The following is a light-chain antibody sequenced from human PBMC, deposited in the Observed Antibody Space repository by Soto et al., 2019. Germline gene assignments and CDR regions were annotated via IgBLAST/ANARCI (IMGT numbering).Light chain of an antibody. CDR3: QQYDNYPLT. CDR1: QSVRSW. Sequence: DIQMTHSPATLSASVGDRVTITCRASQSVRSWLAWYQQKPGTAPKLLIFDASRLESGVPSRFSGSASGTEFTLTISSLQPDDFATYYCQQYDNYPLTFGGGTKVEIK. J-gene: IGKJ4*01. V-gene: IGKV1-5*01. CDR2: DAS.